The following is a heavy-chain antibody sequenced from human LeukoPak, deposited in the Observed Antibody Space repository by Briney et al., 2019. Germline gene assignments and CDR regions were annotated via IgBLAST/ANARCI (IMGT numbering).Heavy chain of an antibody. J-gene: IGHJ4*02. Sequence: PGGSLRLSCAASGFTFSSYAMSWVRQAPGKGLEWVSAISGSGGSTCYADSVKGRFTISRDNSKNTLYLQMNSLRAEDTAVYYCAKVLAGIVVVPAAMPLDYWGQGTLVTVSS. CDR3: AKVLAGIVVVPAAMPLDY. CDR2: ISGSGGST. CDR1: GFTFSSYA. V-gene: IGHV3-23*01. D-gene: IGHD2-2*01.